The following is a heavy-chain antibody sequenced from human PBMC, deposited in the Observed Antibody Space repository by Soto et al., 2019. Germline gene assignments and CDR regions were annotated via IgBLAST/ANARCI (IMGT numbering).Heavy chain of an antibody. CDR2: IWYDGTTK. J-gene: IGHJ4*02. Sequence: QEQMVESGGGVVQPGTSLRLSCAASGITFSNYVFHWVRQAPGKGLEWVAVIWYDGTTKFYSDSVKGRFTISRDNSKRTLFLQMHSLRVEDTALYYCATVDNYYGSVFWGQGTLVTV. D-gene: IGHD3-10*01. V-gene: IGHV3-33*01. CDR3: ATVDNYYGSVF. CDR1: GITFSNYV.